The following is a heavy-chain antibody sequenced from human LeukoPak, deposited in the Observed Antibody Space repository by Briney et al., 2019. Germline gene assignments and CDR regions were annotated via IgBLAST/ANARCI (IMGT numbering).Heavy chain of an antibody. CDR2: IYYSGST. CDR1: GGSISSGGYY. CDR3: ARVGCSSTSCPFDY. J-gene: IGHJ4*02. V-gene: IGHV4-31*03. Sequence: SETLSLTCTVSGGSISSGGYYWSWIRQHPGKGLEWIGYIYYSGSTYYNPSLKSRVTISVDTSKNQFSLKLSSVTAADTAVYYCARVGCSSTSCPFDYWGQGTLVTVSS. D-gene: IGHD2-2*01.